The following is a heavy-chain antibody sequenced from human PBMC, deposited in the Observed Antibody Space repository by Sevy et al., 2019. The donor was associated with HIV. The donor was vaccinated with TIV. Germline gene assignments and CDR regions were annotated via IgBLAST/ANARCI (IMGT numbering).Heavy chain of an antibody. V-gene: IGHV3-23*01. CDR1: GVTFSSYA. CDR2: ISGSGGST. D-gene: IGHD3-22*01. Sequence: LSLTCAASGVTFSSYAMRWVRQAPGKGLEWVSAISGSGGSTYYADSVKGRFTISRDNSKNTLYLQMNSLRAEDTAVYYCAKDATMIVVVITFFDYWGQGTLVTVSS. CDR3: AKDATMIVVVITFFDY. J-gene: IGHJ4*02.